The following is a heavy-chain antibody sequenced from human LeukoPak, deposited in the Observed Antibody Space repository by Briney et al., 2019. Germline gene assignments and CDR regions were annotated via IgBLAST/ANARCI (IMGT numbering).Heavy chain of an antibody. V-gene: IGHV4-34*01. J-gene: IGHJ6*03. CDR3: ARVLTDYYDSSGYAPYYYYMDV. CDR1: GGSFSGYY. D-gene: IGHD3-22*01. Sequence: SETLSLTCAVYGGSFSGYYWSWIRQPPGKGLEWIGEINHSGSTNYNPSLKSRVTISVDTSKNQFSLKLSSVTAADTAVYYCARVLTDYYDSSGYAPYYYYMDVWGKGTTVTVSS. CDR2: INHSGST.